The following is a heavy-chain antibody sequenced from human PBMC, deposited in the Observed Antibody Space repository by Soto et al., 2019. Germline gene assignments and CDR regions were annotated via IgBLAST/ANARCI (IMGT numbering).Heavy chain of an antibody. Sequence: QVKLVESRGGVVQPGRSLRLSCAASGFTFSSYGMHWVRQAPGKGLEWVAVIWYDASNKYYADSVKGRFTISRDNSKNTLYLQMNSLRAEDTAVYYCARDCAGYSSGWYQRGGFDYWGQGTLVTVSS. J-gene: IGHJ4*02. CDR2: IWYDASNK. CDR3: ARDCAGYSSGWYQRGGFDY. D-gene: IGHD6-19*01. CDR1: GFTFSSYG. V-gene: IGHV3-33*01.